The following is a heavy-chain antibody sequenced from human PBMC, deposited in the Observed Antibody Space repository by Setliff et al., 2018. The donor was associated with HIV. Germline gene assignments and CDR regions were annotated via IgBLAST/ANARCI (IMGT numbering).Heavy chain of an antibody. D-gene: IGHD3-22*01. V-gene: IGHV1-3*03. Sequence: ASVKVSCKTSRYTFTAYVMHWVRQAPGQRLEWMRWINTGNGNTKYSEEFQGRVTITRDTSASTSYMVLSSLRSEDMAVYYCARDRPDSTGYYFDYWGQGTLVTVSS. J-gene: IGHJ4*02. CDR1: RYTFTAYV. CDR2: INTGNGNT. CDR3: ARDRPDSTGYYFDY.